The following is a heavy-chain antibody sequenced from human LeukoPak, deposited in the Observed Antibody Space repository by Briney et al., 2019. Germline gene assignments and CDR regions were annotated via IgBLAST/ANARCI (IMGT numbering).Heavy chain of an antibody. CDR3: ARVPPGGQLACFDY. J-gene: IGHJ4*02. D-gene: IGHD6-6*01. V-gene: IGHV3-21*01. Sequence: GGSLRLSCAASGFTFSSYSMNWVRQAPGKGLEWVSSISSSSSYIYYADSVKGRFTISRDNAKNSLYLQMNSLRAEDTAVYYCARVPPGGQLACFDYWGQGTLVTVSS. CDR1: GFTFSSYS. CDR2: ISSSSSYI.